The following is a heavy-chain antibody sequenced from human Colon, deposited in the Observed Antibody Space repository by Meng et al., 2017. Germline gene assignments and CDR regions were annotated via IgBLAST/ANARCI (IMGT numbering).Heavy chain of an antibody. D-gene: IGHD6-6*01. Sequence: SETLSLACTVSGDSITSYYWSWIRQLPGKGLEWIAWIYYSGSTNYNPSLKSRVTISMDTSKHQFSLNLTSVTTADTAVYYCARGGASSKWLDPWGQGILVTVSS. V-gene: IGHV4-59*01. CDR1: GDSITSYY. J-gene: IGHJ5*02. CDR2: IYYSGST. CDR3: ARGGASSKWLDP.